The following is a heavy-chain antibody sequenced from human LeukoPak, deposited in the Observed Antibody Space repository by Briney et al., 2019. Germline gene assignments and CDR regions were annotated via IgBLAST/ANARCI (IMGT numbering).Heavy chain of an antibody. CDR1: GGSFSGYY. J-gene: IGHJ4*02. Sequence: SETLSLTCAVYGGSFSGYYWSWIRQPPGKGLEWIGEINHSGSTNYNPSLKSRVTISVDTSKNQFSLKLSSVTAADTAVYYCARRCYDYVWGSYRYSAPQNTFDYWGQGTLVTVSS. D-gene: IGHD3-16*02. V-gene: IGHV4-34*01. CDR3: ARRCYDYVWGSYRYSAPQNTFDY. CDR2: INHSGST.